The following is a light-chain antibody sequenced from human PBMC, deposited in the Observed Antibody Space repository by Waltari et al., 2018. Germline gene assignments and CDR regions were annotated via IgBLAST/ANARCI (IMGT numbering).Light chain of an antibody. J-gene: IGKJ2*01. CDR1: QGISSY. Sequence: AIRMTQSPSSFSASTGDRVTITCRARQGISSYLAWYQKKPGKAPKLLIYAASTLQSGVPSRFSGSGSGTDFTLTISCLQSEDFATYYCQQYYSYPPTFGQGTKLEIK. CDR3: QQYYSYPPT. V-gene: IGKV1-8*01. CDR2: AAS.